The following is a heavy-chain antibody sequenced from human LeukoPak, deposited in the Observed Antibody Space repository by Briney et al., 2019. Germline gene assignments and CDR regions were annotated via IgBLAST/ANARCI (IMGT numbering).Heavy chain of an antibody. J-gene: IGHJ6*03. D-gene: IGHD3-10*01. V-gene: IGHV4-59*08. CDR1: GGSISSYY. Sequence: SETLSLTCTASGGSISSYYWSWIRQPPGKGLEWIEYIYYSGSTNYNPSLKSRVTISVDTSKNQFSLKLSSVTAADTAVYYCARSPSGGSGRYYYYYMDVWGKGTTVTVSS. CDR2: IYYSGST. CDR3: ARSPSGGSGRYYYYYMDV.